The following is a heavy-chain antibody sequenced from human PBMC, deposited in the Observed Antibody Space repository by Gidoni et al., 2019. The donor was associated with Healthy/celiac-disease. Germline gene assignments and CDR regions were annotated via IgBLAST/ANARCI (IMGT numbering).Heavy chain of an antibody. CDR1: GFTCSSYW. V-gene: IGHV3-74*01. CDR2: INSDGSST. Sequence: EVQLVESGGGLVQPGGSLRLSCAASGFTCSSYWMHWVRQAPGKGLVWVSRINSDGSSTSYADSVKGRFTISRDNAKNTLYLQMNSLRAEDTAVYYCARGARSIFGVVITTTPIDYWGQGTLVTVSS. CDR3: ARGARSIFGVVITTTPIDY. J-gene: IGHJ4*02. D-gene: IGHD3-3*01.